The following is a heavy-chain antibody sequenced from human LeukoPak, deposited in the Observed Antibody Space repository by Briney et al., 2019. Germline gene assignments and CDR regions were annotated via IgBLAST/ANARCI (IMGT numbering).Heavy chain of an antibody. V-gene: IGHV1-2*02. CDR1: GYTFTSYY. CDR3: AGERTRTGCSSGWYHDY. CDR2: INPNSGGT. Sequence: ASVKVSCKASGYTFTSYYMHWVRQAPGQGLEWMGWINPNSGGTNYAQKFQGRVTMTRDTSISTTYMELSRLRSDDTAVYYCAGERTRTGCSSGWYHDYWGQGTLVTVSS. D-gene: IGHD6-19*01. J-gene: IGHJ4*02.